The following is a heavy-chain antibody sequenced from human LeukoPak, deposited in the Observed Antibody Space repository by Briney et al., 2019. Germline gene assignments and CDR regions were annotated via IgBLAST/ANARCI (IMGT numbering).Heavy chain of an antibody. J-gene: IGHJ4*02. CDR3: ASFVDTAMVRYFDY. Sequence: SETLSLTCTVSGGSISSSSYYWGWIRQPPGKGLEWIGEIYHSGSTNYNPSLKSRVTISVDKSKNQFSLKLSSVTAAGTAVYYCASFVDTAMVRYFDYWGQGTLVTVSS. V-gene: IGHV4-39*07. CDR1: GGSISSSSYY. D-gene: IGHD5-18*01. CDR2: IYHSGST.